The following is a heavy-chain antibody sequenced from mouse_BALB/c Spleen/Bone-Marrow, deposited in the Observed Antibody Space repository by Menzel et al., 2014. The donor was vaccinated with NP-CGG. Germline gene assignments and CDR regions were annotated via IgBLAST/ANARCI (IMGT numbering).Heavy chain of an antibody. J-gene: IGHJ3*01. D-gene: IGHD2-1*01. Sequence: VKLVESGGGLVQPGGSLKLSCTASGFTFSDYYMYWVRQTPEERLEWVANISNGGNNTFYLDTVKGRFTISRDNAKNTLYLQMSRLKSEDTAMYYCARHDGIYAAWFAYWGQGTPVTVSA. CDR1: GFTFSDYY. CDR3: ARHDGIYAAWFAY. CDR2: ISNGGNNT. V-gene: IGHV5-12*01.